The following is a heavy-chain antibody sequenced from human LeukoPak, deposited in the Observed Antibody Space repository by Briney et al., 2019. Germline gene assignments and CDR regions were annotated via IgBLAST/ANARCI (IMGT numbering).Heavy chain of an antibody. CDR1: GYTFTSYD. D-gene: IGHD5-18*01. Sequence: GASVKVSCKASGYTFTSYDINWVRQATGQGLEWMGWMNPKSGNTAYAQKFQGRVTMTRNTSLSTAYMELASLTSEDTAVYYCARGGGLGGYSYGYDFDYWGQGTLVTVSS. V-gene: IGHV1-8*01. J-gene: IGHJ4*02. CDR3: ARGGGLGGYSYGYDFDY. CDR2: MNPKSGNT.